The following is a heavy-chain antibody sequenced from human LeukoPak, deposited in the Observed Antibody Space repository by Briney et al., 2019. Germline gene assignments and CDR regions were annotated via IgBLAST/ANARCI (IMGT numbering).Heavy chain of an antibody. V-gene: IGHV4-31*03. Sequence: SQTLSLTCTVSGGSISSGGYYWSWIRQHPGKGLEWIGYIYYSGSTYYNPSLKSRVTISVDTSKSQFSLKLSSVTAADTAVYYCARERSKQQLPGYNWFDPWGQGTLITVSS. D-gene: IGHD6-13*01. CDR1: GGSISSGGYY. CDR3: ARERSKQQLPGYNWFDP. CDR2: IYYSGST. J-gene: IGHJ5*02.